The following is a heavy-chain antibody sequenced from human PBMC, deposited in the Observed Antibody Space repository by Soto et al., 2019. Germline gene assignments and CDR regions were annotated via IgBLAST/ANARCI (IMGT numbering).Heavy chain of an antibody. CDR1: GLTFGSRA. J-gene: IGHJ4*02. V-gene: IGHV3-23*01. CDR2: ITDTGGDA. D-gene: IGHD3-10*01. CDR3: ARGSTDSYPGSRIFDF. Sequence: GGSLRLSCVASGLTFGSRAMTWVRQAPGEVLQWVSTITDTGGDAKYADSVRGRFVISRDNSKKTLYLQMTSLTAEDSAMYYCARGSTDSYPGSRIFDFWGRGTLVTVSS.